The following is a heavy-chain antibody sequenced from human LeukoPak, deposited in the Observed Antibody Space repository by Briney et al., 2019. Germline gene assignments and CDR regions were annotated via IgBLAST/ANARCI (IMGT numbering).Heavy chain of an antibody. J-gene: IGHJ3*02. CDR1: GFTFSSYA. CDR2: ISGSGGST. Sequence: PGGSLRLSCAASGFTFSSYAMSWVRQAPGKGLEWVSAISGSGGSTYYADSVKGRFTISRDNSKNTLYLQMNSLRAEDTAVYYCAKDLGFAVWNPRDAFDIWGQGTMVTVSS. V-gene: IGHV3-23*01. CDR3: AKDLGFAVWNPRDAFDI. D-gene: IGHD1-1*01.